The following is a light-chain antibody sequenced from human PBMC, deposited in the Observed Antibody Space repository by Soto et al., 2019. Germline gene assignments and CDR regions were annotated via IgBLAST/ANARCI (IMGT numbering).Light chain of an antibody. CDR3: VLYMGTGRVV. V-gene: IGLV8-61*01. CDR2: TTN. J-gene: IGLJ3*02. CDR1: SGSVSGSYY. Sequence: QTVLTQEPSFSVSPGGTVTLTCGLSSGSVSGSYYPSWYQQIPGQAPRTLIYTTNTRSSGVPDRFSGSILGNKAALTITGAQADDECDYYCVLYMGTGRVVFGGGTKLTVL.